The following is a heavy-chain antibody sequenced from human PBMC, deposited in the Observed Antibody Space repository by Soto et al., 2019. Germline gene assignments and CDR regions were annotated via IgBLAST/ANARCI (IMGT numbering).Heavy chain of an antibody. CDR3: ARSGGLDRDFNY. CDR1: GGTFSSDS. J-gene: IGHJ4*02. Sequence: GASVKVSRQGSGGTFSSDSFSWVRQAPGQGLEWMGGIIPMFDTPIYAQKFQDRVTITADESTSTAYMQLSSLRSGDTAVYYCARSGGLDRDFNYWGQGSLVTVSS. CDR2: IIPMFDTP. V-gene: IGHV1-69*13. D-gene: IGHD2-15*01.